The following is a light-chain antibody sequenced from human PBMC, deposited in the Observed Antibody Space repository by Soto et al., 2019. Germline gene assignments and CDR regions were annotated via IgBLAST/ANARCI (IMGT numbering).Light chain of an antibody. CDR3: STWDDSLNGPV. J-gene: IGLJ2*01. V-gene: IGLV1-36*01. Sequence: QSVLTQPPSVSAAPRQRVTISCSGSTPNIGNNAVNWYQLLPGKAPKLLIYYDDLLPSGVSDRFSGSKSGTSASLAISGLQSAAEADYFCSTWDDSLNGPVFGGGTKLTVL. CDR1: TPNIGNNA. CDR2: YDD.